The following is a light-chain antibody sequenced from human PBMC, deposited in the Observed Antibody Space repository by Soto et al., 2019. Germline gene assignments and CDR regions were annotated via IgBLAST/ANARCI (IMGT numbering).Light chain of an antibody. CDR2: EVT. Sequence: QSVLTQPASVSGSPGQSITISCTGTSSDIGGHHFVSWYQQQSGKAPKLVIYEVTDRPSGVSDRVSGSKSGNTASLTISGPQPEDEADYDCSSYTSSSLYVFGTGTKVTVL. V-gene: IGLV2-14*01. CDR3: SSYTSSSLYV. J-gene: IGLJ1*01. CDR1: SSDIGGHHF.